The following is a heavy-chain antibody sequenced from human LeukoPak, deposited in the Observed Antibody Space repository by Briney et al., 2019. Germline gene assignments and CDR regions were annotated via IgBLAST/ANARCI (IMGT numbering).Heavy chain of an antibody. Sequence: SSGTLSLTCAVSGGSINSTNWWSWVRQPPGKGLEWIGEIYHSGSTNYNPSLKSRVTISVEKSKNHFSLKLSSVTAADTAVYYCARATYGSGSDNWFDPWGQGTLVTVS. J-gene: IGHJ5*02. D-gene: IGHD3-10*01. CDR1: GGSINSTNW. V-gene: IGHV4-4*02. CDR2: IYHSGST. CDR3: ARATYGSGSDNWFDP.